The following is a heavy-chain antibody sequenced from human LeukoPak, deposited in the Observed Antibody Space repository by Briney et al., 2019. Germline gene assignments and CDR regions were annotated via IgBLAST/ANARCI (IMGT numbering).Heavy chain of an antibody. CDR3: ARAPLEGHFDS. J-gene: IGHJ4*02. V-gene: IGHV5-51*01. D-gene: IGHD1-1*01. CDR1: GYKFNSFW. CDR2: IYPADFDT. Sequence: GESLKISCKASGYKFNSFWIGWVRQMPGKGLEWLGIIYPADFDTRYNPSLQGHVTISADKSISTAYLQWSGLKASDSAIFYCARAPLEGHFDSWGQGTRVTVSS.